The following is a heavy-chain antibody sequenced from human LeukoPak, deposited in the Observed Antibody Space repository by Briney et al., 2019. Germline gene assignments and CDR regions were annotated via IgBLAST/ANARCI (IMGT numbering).Heavy chain of an antibody. CDR1: GYSISSGYY. D-gene: IGHD3-10*01. CDR3: ARAGQRAFDI. CDR2: KYHSGST. J-gene: IGHJ3*02. V-gene: IGHV4-38-2*01. Sequence: SETLSLTCAVSGYSISSGYYWGWIRPPPGEGLEWIGRKYHSGSTYYNPSLKSRLTISVDTSKNQCALKLSSVTAADTAVYYCARAGQRAFDIWGQGTMVTVSS.